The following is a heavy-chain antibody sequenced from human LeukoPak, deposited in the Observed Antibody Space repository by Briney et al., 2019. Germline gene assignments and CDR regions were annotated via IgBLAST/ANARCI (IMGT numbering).Heavy chain of an antibody. V-gene: IGHV1-2*02. CDR2: INPDSGDT. D-gene: IGHD5-12*01. CDR3: SRPLFCATITCHRYFHH. CDR1: GYTFTGYY. Sequence: ASVKVSCKASGYTFTGYYMHWVRQAPGQGLEWMGWINPDSGDTNYAQKFQGRVTMTRDTSISTAYMELSSLRSDDTAVYYCSRPLFCATITCHRYFHHWGQGTLVTVSS. J-gene: IGHJ1*01.